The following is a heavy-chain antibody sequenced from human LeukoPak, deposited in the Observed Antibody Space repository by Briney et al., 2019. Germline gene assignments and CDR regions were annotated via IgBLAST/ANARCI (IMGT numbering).Heavy chain of an antibody. CDR1: GGTFSNYA. CDR2: IIPIFGTA. CDR3: ARDRPGGTDY. J-gene: IGHJ4*02. Sequence: VASVKVSCKASGGTFSNYAISWVRQAPGQGLEWMGGIIPIFGTANYAQKFQGRVTITADESTSTAYMELSSLRSEDTAVYYCARDRPGGTDYWGQGALVTVSS. D-gene: IGHD2-15*01. V-gene: IGHV1-69*13.